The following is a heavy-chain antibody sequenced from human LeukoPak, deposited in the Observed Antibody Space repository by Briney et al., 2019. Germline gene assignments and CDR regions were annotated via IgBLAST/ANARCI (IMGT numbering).Heavy chain of an antibody. Sequence: PGRSLRLSCAASGFTFSSYGMPWVRQAPGKGLEWVAVISHDGSNKYYADSVKGRFTISRDNSKNTLYLQMNSLRAEDTAVYYCAGDYYDSSGYYYHWFDPWGQETLVTVSS. CDR2: ISHDGSNK. V-gene: IGHV3-30*03. CDR3: AGDYYDSSGYYYHWFDP. CDR1: GFTFSSYG. J-gene: IGHJ5*02. D-gene: IGHD3-22*01.